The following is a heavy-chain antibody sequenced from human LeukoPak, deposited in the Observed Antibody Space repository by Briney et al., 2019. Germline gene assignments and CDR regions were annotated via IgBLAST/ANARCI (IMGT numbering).Heavy chain of an antibody. V-gene: IGHV1-69*04. CDR1: GGTFSSYA. D-gene: IGHD6-13*01. J-gene: IGHJ4*02. Sequence: SVKVSCKASGGTFSSYAISWVRQAPGQGLEWMGRIIPILGIANYAQKFQGRVAITADKSTSTAYMELSSLRSEDTAVYYCARDRQQLVPHFDHWGQGTLVTVSS. CDR3: ARDRQQLVPHFDH. CDR2: IIPILGIA.